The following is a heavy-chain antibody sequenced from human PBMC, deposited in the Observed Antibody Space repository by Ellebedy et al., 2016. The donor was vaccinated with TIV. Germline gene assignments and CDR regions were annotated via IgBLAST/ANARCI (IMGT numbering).Heavy chain of an antibody. D-gene: IGHD2-15*01. CDR3: ASGGSDRYCSGGSCYLPTP. J-gene: IGHJ5*02. CDR1: GFTFSSYA. Sequence: GESLKISCAASGFTFSSYAMHWVRQAPGKGLEWVAVISYDGSNKYYADSVKGRFTISRDNSKNTLYLQMNSLRAEDTAVYYCASGGSDRYCSGGSCYLPTPWGQGTLVTVSS. CDR2: ISYDGSNK. V-gene: IGHV3-30-3*01.